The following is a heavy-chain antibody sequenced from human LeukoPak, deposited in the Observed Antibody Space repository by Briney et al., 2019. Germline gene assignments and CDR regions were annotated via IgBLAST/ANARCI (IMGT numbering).Heavy chain of an antibody. D-gene: IGHD3-10*01. CDR2: IYYSGST. V-gene: IGHV4-59*01. Sequence: SETLSLTCTVSGGSISSYYWSWIRQPPGKGLEWIGYIYYSGSTNYNPSLKSRVTISVDTSKNQFSLRLSSVTAADTAVYYCARGGGLWFGELGGAFDIWGQGTMVTVSS. J-gene: IGHJ3*02. CDR3: ARGGGLWFGELGGAFDI. CDR1: GGSISSYY.